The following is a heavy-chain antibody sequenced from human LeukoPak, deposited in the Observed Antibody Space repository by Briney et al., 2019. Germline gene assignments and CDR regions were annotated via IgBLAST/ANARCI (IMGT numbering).Heavy chain of an antibody. D-gene: IGHD4-17*01. V-gene: IGHV1-2*06. CDR2: INPNSGGT. Sequence: ASVKVSCKASGYTFTGYYIHWVRQAPGQGLEWMGRINPNSGGTNYAQKFQGRGTMTRDTSISTAYMELSRLRSDDTAVYYCAADRDYGDYVFDYWGQGTLVTVSS. CDR1: GYTFTGYY. CDR3: AADRDYGDYVFDY. J-gene: IGHJ4*02.